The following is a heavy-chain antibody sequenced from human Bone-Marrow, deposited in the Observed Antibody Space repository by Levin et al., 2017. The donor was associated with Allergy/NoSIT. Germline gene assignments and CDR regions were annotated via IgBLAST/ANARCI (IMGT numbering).Heavy chain of an antibody. D-gene: IGHD3-10*01. CDR1: GFTFSSSG. CDR3: ATEGFSGSYGYFEY. V-gene: IGHV3-30*03. J-gene: IGHJ4*02. Sequence: GESLKISCAASGFTFSSSGMHWVRQAPGKGLEWVAMISHDGSNKYFADSVKGRFTISRDNSKDTLYLQMNSLRAEDTAVYYCATEGFSGSYGYFEYWGQGTLVTFSS. CDR2: ISHDGSNK.